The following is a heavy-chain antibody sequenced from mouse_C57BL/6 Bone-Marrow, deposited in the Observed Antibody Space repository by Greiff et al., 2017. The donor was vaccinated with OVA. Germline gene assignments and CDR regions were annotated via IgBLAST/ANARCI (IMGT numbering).Heavy chain of an antibody. J-gene: IGHJ2*01. Sequence: EVQLVESGGDLVKPGGSLKLSCAASGFTFSSYGMSWVRQTPDQRLEWVATISSGGSYTYYPDSLKGRFTISRDNAKNTQYLQLSSLKSEDEAMDYCARANWDLGDYWGQGTTLTVSS. CDR3: ARANWDLGDY. D-gene: IGHD4-1*01. CDR2: ISSGGSYT. CDR1: GFTFSSYG. V-gene: IGHV5-6*01.